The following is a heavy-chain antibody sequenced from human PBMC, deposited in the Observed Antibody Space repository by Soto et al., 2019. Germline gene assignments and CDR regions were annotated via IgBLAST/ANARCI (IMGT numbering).Heavy chain of an antibody. CDR2: FDPEDGET. V-gene: IGHV1-24*01. CDR1: GYTLTELS. Sequence: GASVKVSCKVSGYTLTELSMHCVRQAPGKGLEWMGGFDPEDGETIYAQKFQGRVTMTEDTSTDTAYMELSSLRSEDTAVYYCATTYSYSSGSDYWGQGTLVTVPQ. D-gene: IGHD6-19*01. CDR3: ATTYSYSSGSDY. J-gene: IGHJ4*02.